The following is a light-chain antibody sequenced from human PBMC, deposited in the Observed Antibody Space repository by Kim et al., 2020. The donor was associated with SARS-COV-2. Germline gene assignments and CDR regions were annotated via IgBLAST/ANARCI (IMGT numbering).Light chain of an antibody. Sequence: PGERATLSCRASQSVSSMYLAWYQQKPGQAPRLLIYGASSRATGIPDRFSGSGSGTDFTLTISRLEPEDCAVYYCQQYENSPWTFGQGIKVDIK. J-gene: IGKJ1*01. V-gene: IGKV3-20*01. CDR2: GAS. CDR1: QSVSSMY. CDR3: QQYENSPWT.